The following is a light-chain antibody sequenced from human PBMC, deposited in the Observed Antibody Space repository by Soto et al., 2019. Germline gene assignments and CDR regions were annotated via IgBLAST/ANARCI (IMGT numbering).Light chain of an antibody. CDR1: QSMSSW. CDR3: QQYNSYLWT. CDR2: KAS. J-gene: IGKJ1*01. V-gene: IGKV1-5*03. Sequence: DIQMTQSASTLSASVGDRVTITCRASQSMSSWLAWYQQKPGKAPKLLIYKASSLESGVPSRLSGSGSGTEFTLTIISLQPDDFATYYCQQYNSYLWTFGQGTKVEIK.